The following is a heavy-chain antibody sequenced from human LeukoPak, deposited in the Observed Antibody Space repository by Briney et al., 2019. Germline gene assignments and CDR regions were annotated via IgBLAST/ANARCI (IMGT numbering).Heavy chain of an antibody. CDR2: IFGNGDTT. J-gene: IGHJ4*02. Sequence: GGSLRLSCAASGFSFSSYTMNWVRQAPGKGLEWVSIIFGNGDTTYYADSVKDRFTVSRDNYKDTLYLQMNDLRPDDTAIYYCAKRNTMVRGGPCFDYWGQGLLVTVSS. CDR3: AKRNTMVRGGPCFDY. D-gene: IGHD3-10*01. CDR1: GFSFSSYT. V-gene: IGHV3-23*01.